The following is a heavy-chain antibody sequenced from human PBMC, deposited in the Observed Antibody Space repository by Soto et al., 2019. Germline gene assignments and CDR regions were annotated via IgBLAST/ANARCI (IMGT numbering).Heavy chain of an antibody. Sequence: QVQLVQSGAEVKKPGSSVKVSCKASGGTFSSYALSWVRQTPVHGLEWMGGIIPIVGTAHYAQKFQGRVTITEDASTSTAYMDLSSLRSEDTAVYYWARRVGSGYALDNWGQGTLVTVSS. J-gene: IGHJ4*02. V-gene: IGHV1-69*01. D-gene: IGHD3-22*01. CDR3: ARRVGSGYALDN. CDR2: IIPIVGTA. CDR1: GGTFSSYA.